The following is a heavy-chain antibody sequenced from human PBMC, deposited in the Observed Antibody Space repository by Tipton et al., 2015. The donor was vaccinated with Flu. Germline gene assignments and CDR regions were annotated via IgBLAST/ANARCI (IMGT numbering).Heavy chain of an antibody. CDR2: IYTNANT. D-gene: IGHD4-11*01. J-gene: IGHJ5*02. CDR3: VRRDYSNYVSDPKSWFDP. V-gene: IGHV4-61*02. CDR1: GGSITRGSYY. Sequence: TLSLTCTVSGGSITRGSYYYNWIRQPAGKGLEWIGRIYTNANTNYKPSLKSRVTISIDRSKNQFSLKMKSVTAADKAVYYCVRRDYSNYVSDPKSWFDPWGQGTLVTVSS.